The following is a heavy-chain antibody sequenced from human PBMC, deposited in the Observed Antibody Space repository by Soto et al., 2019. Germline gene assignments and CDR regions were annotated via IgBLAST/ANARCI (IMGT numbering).Heavy chain of an antibody. CDR3: ARDAHLSEYQLLWYYYYMDV. D-gene: IGHD2-2*01. CDR2: IKQDGSEK. V-gene: IGHV3-7*01. CDR1: GFTFSSYW. J-gene: IGHJ6*03. Sequence: GGSLRLSCAASGFTFSSYWMSWVRQAPGKGLEWVANIKQDGSEKYYVDSVKGRFTISRDNAKNSLYLQMNSLRAEDTAVYYCARDAHLSEYQLLWYYYYMDVWGKGTTVTVSS.